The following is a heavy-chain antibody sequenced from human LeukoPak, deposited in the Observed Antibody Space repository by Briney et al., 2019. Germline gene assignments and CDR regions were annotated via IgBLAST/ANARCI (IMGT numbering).Heavy chain of an antibody. J-gene: IGHJ5*02. Sequence: KPSETLSLTCAVYGGSFSGYYWSWIRQPPGKGLEWIGEINHSGSTNYNPSLKSRVTISVDTSKNQFSLKLSSVTAADTAVYYCARVGYFENWFDPWGQGTLVTVSS. CDR1: GGSFSGYY. V-gene: IGHV4-34*01. CDR2: INHSGST. CDR3: ARVGYFENWFDP. D-gene: IGHD3-9*01.